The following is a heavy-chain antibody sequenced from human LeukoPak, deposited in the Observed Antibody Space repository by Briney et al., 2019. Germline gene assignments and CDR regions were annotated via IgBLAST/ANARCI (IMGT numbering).Heavy chain of an antibody. J-gene: IGHJ4*02. D-gene: IGHD6-13*01. V-gene: IGHV4-4*07. Sequence: SETLSLTCTVSGGSISNSYWSWIRQPAGKGLEWIGRIYPTDITTYNPSLKSRVTLSVDTSKNQFSLKLSSVTAADTAVYYCARRGYYSKGSGWYSGFDYWGQGTLVTVSS. CDR2: IYPTDIT. CDR1: GGSISNSY. CDR3: ARRGYYSKGSGWYSGFDY.